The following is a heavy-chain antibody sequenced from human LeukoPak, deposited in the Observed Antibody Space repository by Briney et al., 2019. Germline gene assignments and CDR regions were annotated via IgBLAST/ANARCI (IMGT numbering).Heavy chain of an antibody. J-gene: IGHJ6*02. D-gene: IGHD3-10*01. V-gene: IGHV3-74*01. CDR1: GFTFSSYS. CDR3: AKDDGSGDGMDV. Sequence: GGSLRLSCAASGFTFSSYSMNWVRQAPGKGLVWVSRINSDGSSTSYADSVKGRFTISRDNAKNTLYLQMNSLRAEDTVVYYCAKDDGSGDGMDVWGQGTTVTVSS. CDR2: INSDGSST.